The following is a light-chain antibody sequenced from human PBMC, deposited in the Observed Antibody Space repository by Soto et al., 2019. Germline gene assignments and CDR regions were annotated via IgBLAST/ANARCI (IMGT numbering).Light chain of an antibody. J-gene: IGLJ3*02. CDR2: DVS. CDR1: SSDVGGYNY. Sequence: QSALTQPRSVSGSPGQSVTISCTGTSSDVGGYNYVSWYQQHPGKAPKLMIYDVSKRPSGVPDRFSGSKSGNTASLTISGLQAEDEADYYCCSYAGSYTWVFGGGTKVT. CDR3: CSYAGSYTWV. V-gene: IGLV2-11*01.